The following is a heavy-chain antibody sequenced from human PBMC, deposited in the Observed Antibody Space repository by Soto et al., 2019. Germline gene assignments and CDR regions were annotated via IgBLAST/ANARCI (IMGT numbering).Heavy chain of an antibody. Sequence: EVQLVESGGGLVQPGGSLRLSCAGSGITLSDQYMDWVRQAPGKGLEWVGRTRNKANSYTTEYAPSVKGRFTISRDDSKNSLSLQMNSLTTEDTAMYYCARDWSHCSGGNCYSRFDYWGQGTLVTVFS. J-gene: IGHJ4*02. CDR2: TRNKANSYTT. V-gene: IGHV3-72*01. CDR1: GITLSDQY. D-gene: IGHD2-15*01. CDR3: ARDWSHCSGGNCYSRFDY.